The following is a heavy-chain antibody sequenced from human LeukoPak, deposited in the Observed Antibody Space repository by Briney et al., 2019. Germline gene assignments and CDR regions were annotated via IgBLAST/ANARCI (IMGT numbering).Heavy chain of an antibody. CDR2: ISYDGSNK. CDR3: ARGKQYYDFWRGIDY. V-gene: IGHV3-30-3*01. Sequence: PGRSLRLSCAASGFTFSSYAMHWVRQAPGKGLEWVAVISYDGSNKYYADSVKGRFTISRDNSKNTLYLQMNSLRAEDTAVYYCARGKQYYDFWRGIDYWGQGTLVTVSS. CDR1: GFTFSSYA. J-gene: IGHJ4*02. D-gene: IGHD3-3*01.